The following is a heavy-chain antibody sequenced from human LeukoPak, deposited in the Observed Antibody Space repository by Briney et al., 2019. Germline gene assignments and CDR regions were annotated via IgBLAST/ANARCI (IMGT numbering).Heavy chain of an antibody. CDR3: AKPVGYCSGGSCYSVDY. CDR2: ISGSGGST. J-gene: IGHJ4*02. Sequence: GGSLRLSCAASGFTFSSYAMSWVRQAPGKGLEWVSAISGSGGSTYYADSVKGRFTISRDNSKNTLYLQMNSLRAEDTAVYYCAKPVGYCSGGSCYSVDYWGQGTLATVSS. CDR1: GFTFSSYA. D-gene: IGHD2-15*01. V-gene: IGHV3-23*01.